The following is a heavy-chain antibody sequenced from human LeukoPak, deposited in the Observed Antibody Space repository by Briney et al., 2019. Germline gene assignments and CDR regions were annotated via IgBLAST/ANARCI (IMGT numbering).Heavy chain of an antibody. CDR2: INNDGST. CDR1: GFTFGKYW. CDR3: ARDYYGSIDL. V-gene: IGHV3-74*01. D-gene: IGHD3-10*01. Sequence: GGSLRLSCVASGFTFGKYWMHWVRQAPGKGLVCISRINNDGSTVYADSVAGRFTISRDNARDTLYLQMNSLRVEDTAVYYCARDYYGSIDLWGQGTLVTVSS. J-gene: IGHJ1*01.